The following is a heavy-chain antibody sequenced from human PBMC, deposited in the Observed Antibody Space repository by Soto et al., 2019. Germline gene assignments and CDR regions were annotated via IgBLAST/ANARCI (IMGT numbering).Heavy chain of an antibody. CDR2: IIGNGDTA. Sequence: EVQLLEAGGGLVQPGGSLRLFCAASGFSFRDYGMSWVRQAPGKGLEWLSAIIGNGDTAYYADSVRGRFTISRDNSKNILYLQLNDLGAEDTAIYYCAKDYDYGDSLPFDCWGQGTLVTVSS. J-gene: IGHJ4*02. CDR3: AKDYDYGDSLPFDC. CDR1: GFSFRDYG. D-gene: IGHD4-17*01. V-gene: IGHV3-23*01.